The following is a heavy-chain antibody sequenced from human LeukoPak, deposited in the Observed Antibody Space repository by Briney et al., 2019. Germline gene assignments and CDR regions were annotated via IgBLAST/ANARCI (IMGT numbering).Heavy chain of an antibody. CDR2: INPNSGGT. Sequence: GASVKVSCKASGYTFTGYYMHWVRQAPGQGLEWMGWINPNSGGTNYAQKFQGRVTMTRDTSISTAYMELSRLRSEDTAVYYCARVKRPGWLQGAFDIWGQGTMVTVSS. CDR1: GYTFTGYY. D-gene: IGHD5-24*01. J-gene: IGHJ3*02. V-gene: IGHV1-2*02. CDR3: ARVKRPGWLQGAFDI.